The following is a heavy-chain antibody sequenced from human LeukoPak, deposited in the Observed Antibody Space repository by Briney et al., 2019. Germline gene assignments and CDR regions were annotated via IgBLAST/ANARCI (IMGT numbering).Heavy chain of an antibody. J-gene: IGHJ5*02. CDR3: ARGPYYDFWSGSQINWFDP. CDR1: GFTVSSNY. D-gene: IGHD3-3*01. CDR2: ISYDGSNK. Sequence: GGSLRLSCAASGFTVSSNYMSWVRQAPGKGLEWVAVISYDGSNKYYADSVKGRFTISRDNSKNTLYLQMNSLRAEDTAVYYCARGPYYDFWSGSQINWFDPWGQGTLVTVSS. V-gene: IGHV3-30-3*01.